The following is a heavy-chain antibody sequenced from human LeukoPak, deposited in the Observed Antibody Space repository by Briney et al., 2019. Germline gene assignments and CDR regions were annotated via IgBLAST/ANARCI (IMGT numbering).Heavy chain of an antibody. V-gene: IGHV4-39*07. J-gene: IGHJ4*02. CDR1: GGSITSTSYY. CDR2: INHSGST. Sequence: SETLSLTCTASGGSITSTSYYWGWIRQPPGKGLEWIGEINHSGSTNYNPSLKSRVTISVDTSKNQFSLKLSSVTAADTAVYYCARVIKGFDYWGQGTLVTVSS. CDR3: ARVIKGFDY. D-gene: IGHD3-22*01.